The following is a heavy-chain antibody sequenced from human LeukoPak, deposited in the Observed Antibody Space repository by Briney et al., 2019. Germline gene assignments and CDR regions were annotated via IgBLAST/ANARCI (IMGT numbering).Heavy chain of an antibody. Sequence: ASVKGSCKASGYSFTAYYINWVRQAPGQGLEWMGWLNPNSGGTNYAQKFQGRVTMTRDTSISTAYMEVSRLRSDDTAVYYCARAKSQDCSIVNCQEWFDPWGQGTLVTVSS. CDR3: ARAKSQDCSIVNCQEWFDP. CDR2: LNPNSGGT. D-gene: IGHD2-2*01. J-gene: IGHJ5*02. V-gene: IGHV1-2*02. CDR1: GYSFTAYY.